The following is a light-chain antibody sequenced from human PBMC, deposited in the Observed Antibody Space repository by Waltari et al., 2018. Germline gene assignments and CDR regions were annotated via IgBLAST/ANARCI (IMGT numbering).Light chain of an antibody. J-gene: IGLJ3*02. CDR3: CSYAGSYTWV. CDR1: SSDIRRSTL. V-gene: IGLV2-23*02. CDR2: DVF. Sequence: QSALTQPASVSGSPAQSITLPCPAPSSDIRRSTLFSWYQQHPGKAPKLMVYDVFYRPSGVSNRFSASKSGNTASLTISGLQAEDEADYYCCSYAGSYTWVFGGGTKLTVL.